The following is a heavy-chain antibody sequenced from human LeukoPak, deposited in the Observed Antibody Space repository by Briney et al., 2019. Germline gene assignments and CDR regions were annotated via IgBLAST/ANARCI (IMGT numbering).Heavy chain of an antibody. CDR1: GGSISSSSYY. J-gene: IGHJ4*02. D-gene: IGHD5-18*01. Sequence: ETLSLTCTVSGGSISSSSYYWGWIRQPPGKGLEWIGSIYYSGSTYYNPSLKSRVTISVDTSKNQFSLKLSSVTAADTAVYYCARNPPGDTQDYWGQGTLVTVSS. CDR2: IYYSGST. CDR3: ARNPPGDTQDY. V-gene: IGHV4-39*01.